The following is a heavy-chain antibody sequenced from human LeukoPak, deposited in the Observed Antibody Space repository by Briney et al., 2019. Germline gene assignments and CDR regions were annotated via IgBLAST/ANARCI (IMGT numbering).Heavy chain of an antibody. D-gene: IGHD2-2*01. V-gene: IGHV4-31*03. CDR2: IHYSGSA. Sequence: SQTLSLTGTGSGGSISSGGYYWSWIRQHPGKGLEWIGYIHYSGSAYYNPSLKSRVTISVDTSKNQFSLKLSSVTAADTAVYYCAHRRYSTTWGDVFDIWGQGTMVTVSS. CDR3: AHRRYSTTWGDVFDI. J-gene: IGHJ3*02. CDR1: GGSISSGGYY.